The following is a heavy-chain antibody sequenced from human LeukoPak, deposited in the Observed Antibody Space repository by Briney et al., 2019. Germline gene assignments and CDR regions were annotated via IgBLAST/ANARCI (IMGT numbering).Heavy chain of an antibody. V-gene: IGHV3-21*06. Sequence: TGGSLRLSCAASGFTFSSYSMNWVRQAPGKGLEWVSSISSSSSYIYYADSVKGRFTISRDNAKNSLYLQMTSLRAEDTAVYYCARARGYCSGGSCRPDYWGQGTLVTVSS. CDR1: GFTFSSYS. CDR3: ARARGYCSGGSCRPDY. CDR2: ISSSSSYI. D-gene: IGHD2-15*01. J-gene: IGHJ4*02.